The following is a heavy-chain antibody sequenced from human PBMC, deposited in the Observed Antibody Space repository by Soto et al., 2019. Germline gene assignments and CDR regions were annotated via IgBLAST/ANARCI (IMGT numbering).Heavy chain of an antibody. J-gene: IGHJ4*02. CDR2: IDPSDSYT. D-gene: IGHD2-15*01. CDR1: GYSFTSYW. Sequence: GESLKISCNGSGYSFTSYWISWVRQMPGKGLEWMGRIDPSDSYTNYSPSFQGHVTISADKSISTAYLQWSSLKASDTAMYYCARHRYCSGGSCYFDYWGQGTLVTVSS. CDR3: ARHRYCSGGSCYFDY. V-gene: IGHV5-10-1*01.